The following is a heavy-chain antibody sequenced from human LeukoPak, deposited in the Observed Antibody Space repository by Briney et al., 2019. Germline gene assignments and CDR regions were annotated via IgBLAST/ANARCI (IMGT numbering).Heavy chain of an antibody. Sequence: PSETLSLTCSVSGGFNTHYYWSWIRQPPGKGLEWIGYIYYSGSTYYNPSLKSRVTTSVDTSKNQFSLKLSSVTAADTAVYYCARDASNYFDYWGQGTLVTVSS. CDR1: GGFNTHYY. CDR3: ARDASNYFDY. V-gene: IGHV4-30-4*08. CDR2: IYYSGST. J-gene: IGHJ4*02.